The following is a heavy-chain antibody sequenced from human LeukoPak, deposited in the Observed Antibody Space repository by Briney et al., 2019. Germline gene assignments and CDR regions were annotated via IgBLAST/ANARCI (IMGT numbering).Heavy chain of an antibody. D-gene: IGHD3-10*01. CDR3: ARVAFGESSAQIYYMDV. V-gene: IGHV1-46*01. Sequence: ASVKVSCKASGYTFTSYYMHWVRQAPGQGLEWMGIINPSGGGTNYAQKFQGRVTMTRDTSTSTVYMELSSLRSEDTAVYYCARVAFGESSAQIYYMDVWGKGTTVTISS. CDR1: GYTFTSYY. J-gene: IGHJ6*03. CDR2: INPSGGGT.